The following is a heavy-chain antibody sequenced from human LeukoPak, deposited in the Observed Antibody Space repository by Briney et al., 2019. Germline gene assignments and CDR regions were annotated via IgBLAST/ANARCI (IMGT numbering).Heavy chain of an antibody. CDR2: IYYSGST. Sequence: PSETLSLTCTVSGGSISSSSYYWGWIRQPPGKGLEWIGSIYYSGSTYYNPSLKSRVTISVDRSKNQFSLKLSSVTAADTAVYYCARRGGPYDFWSGYYVGDAFDIWGQGTMVTVSS. J-gene: IGHJ3*02. V-gene: IGHV4-39*07. CDR1: GGSISSSSYY. D-gene: IGHD3-3*01. CDR3: ARRGGPYDFWSGYYVGDAFDI.